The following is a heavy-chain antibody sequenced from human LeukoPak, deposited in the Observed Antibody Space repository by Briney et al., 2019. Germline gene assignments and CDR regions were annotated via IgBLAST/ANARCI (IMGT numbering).Heavy chain of an antibody. CDR2: ISSSSSYI. D-gene: IGHD3-16*01. V-gene: IGHV3-21*01. CDR1: GFTFSSYS. CDR3: ARDGGRMDY. Sequence: PGGSLRLSCAASGFTFSSYSMNWVRQAPGKGLEWVSTISSSSSYIYYTDSVKGRFTVSRDNAKNLLYLQMNSLRVEDTAVYYCARDGGRMDYWGQGTLVTVSS. J-gene: IGHJ4*02.